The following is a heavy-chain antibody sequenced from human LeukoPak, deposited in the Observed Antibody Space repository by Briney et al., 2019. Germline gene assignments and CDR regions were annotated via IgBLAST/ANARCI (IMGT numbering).Heavy chain of an antibody. Sequence: PSETLSLTCTVRGGPLSRSGQYWRWLRQSPVKGLEWIGSIYYSGSTYYNPSLKSRVTISVDTSKNQFSLELRSVCAADTAIYYGAKNTTASGRLDLFDIWGPGTMVTVS. CDR3: AKNTTASGRLDLFDI. CDR2: IYYSGST. V-gene: IGHV4-39*01. J-gene: IGHJ3*02. CDR1: GGPLSRSGQY. D-gene: IGHD3-3*01.